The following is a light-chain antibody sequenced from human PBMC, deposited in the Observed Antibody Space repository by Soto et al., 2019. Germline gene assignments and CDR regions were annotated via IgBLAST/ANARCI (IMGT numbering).Light chain of an antibody. V-gene: IGKV1-5*01. CDR3: QQYSRYSLT. CDR1: QSISSW. J-gene: IGKJ4*01. Sequence: DIQMTQSPSTLSASVGDRVTITCRASQSISSWLAWYQQKPGKAPKLLIYDASSLESGVPSRFSGSGSDTEFTLTINNLQPDDVATYHCQQYSRYSLTFGGGTKVEIK. CDR2: DAS.